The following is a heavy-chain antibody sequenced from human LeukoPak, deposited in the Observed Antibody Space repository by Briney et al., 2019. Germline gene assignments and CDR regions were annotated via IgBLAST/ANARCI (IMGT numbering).Heavy chain of an antibody. J-gene: IGHJ4*02. CDR3: AGWDYYGSGSYPNFDY. CDR2: ISAYNGNT. V-gene: IGHV1-18*01. CDR1: GYTFTSYG. Sequence: ASVKVSCKASGYTFTSYGISWVRQAPGQGLEWMGWISAYNGNTNYAQKLQGRVTMTTDTSTSTAYMELRSLRSDDTAVYYCAGWDYYGSGSYPNFDYWGQGTLVTVSS. D-gene: IGHD3-10*01.